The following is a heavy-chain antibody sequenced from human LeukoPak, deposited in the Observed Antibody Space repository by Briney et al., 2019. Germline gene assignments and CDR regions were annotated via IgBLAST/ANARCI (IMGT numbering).Heavy chain of an antibody. CDR3: ARRALRYCSSTSCPAQYYGVDV. J-gene: IGHJ6*04. Sequence: GGSLRLSCAASGFIFSSYWMSWVRQAPGKGLEWVANIKEDGSEKYYVDSVRGRFTISRDNAKNSLYLQTNSLRAEDTAVYYCARRALRYCSSTSCPAQYYGVDVWGKGTTVTVSS. V-gene: IGHV3-7*03. D-gene: IGHD2-2*01. CDR2: IKEDGSEK. CDR1: GFIFSSYW.